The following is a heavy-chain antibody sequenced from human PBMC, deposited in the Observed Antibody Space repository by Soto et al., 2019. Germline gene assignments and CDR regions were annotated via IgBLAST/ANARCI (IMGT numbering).Heavy chain of an antibody. D-gene: IGHD3-10*01. Sequence: GASVKVSCKASGGAFSSYAISWVRQAPGQGLEWMGGIIPIFGTANYAQKFQGRVTITADESTSTAYMELSSLRSEDTAVYYCASNSDQSITMVRGHWHFDYWGQGTLVTVSS. CDR3: ASNSDQSITMVRGHWHFDY. CDR2: IIPIFGTA. J-gene: IGHJ4*02. V-gene: IGHV1-69*13. CDR1: GGAFSSYA.